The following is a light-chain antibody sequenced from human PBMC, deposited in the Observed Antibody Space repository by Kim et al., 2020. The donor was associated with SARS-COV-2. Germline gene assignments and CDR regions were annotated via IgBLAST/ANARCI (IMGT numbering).Light chain of an antibody. J-gene: IGLJ2*01. CDR1: SSSIGRNT. CDR2: SNN. Sequence: QRVTISCSGSSSSIGRNTVNWYQQLPGTAPKLLIYSNNQRPSGVPDRFSGSKSGTSASLAISGLQSEDEADYYCAAWDDSLNGVVFGGGTQLTVL. CDR3: AAWDDSLNGVV. V-gene: IGLV1-44*01.